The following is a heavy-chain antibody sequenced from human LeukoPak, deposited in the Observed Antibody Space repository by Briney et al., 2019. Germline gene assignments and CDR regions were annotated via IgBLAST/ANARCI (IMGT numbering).Heavy chain of an antibody. Sequence: GGSLRLSCAASGFTFSSYWMHWVRQAPGKGLGWVSRINSDGSSTNYSDSVKARFTISRDNAKNTLYLQMNGLRAEDTAVYYCATSTYCSGGSCYSRTFQYWGQGTLVTVSS. CDR1: GFTFSSYW. V-gene: IGHV3-74*01. J-gene: IGHJ4*02. CDR2: INSDGSST. D-gene: IGHD2-15*01. CDR3: ATSTYCSGGSCYSRTFQY.